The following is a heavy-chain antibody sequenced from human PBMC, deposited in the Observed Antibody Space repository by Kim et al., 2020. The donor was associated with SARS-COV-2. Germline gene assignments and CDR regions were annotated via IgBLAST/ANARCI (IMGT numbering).Heavy chain of an antibody. CDR3: ARVFYYGSGSDYWYFDL. J-gene: IGHJ2*01. CDR2: ISSNGGST. D-gene: IGHD3-10*01. CDR1: GFTFSSYA. V-gene: IGHV3-64*01. Sequence: GGSLRLSCAASGFTFSSYAMHWVRQAPGKGLEYVSAISSNGGSTYYANSVKGRFTISRDNSKNTLYLQMGSLRAEDMAVYYCARVFYYGSGSDYWYFDLWGRGTLVTVSS.